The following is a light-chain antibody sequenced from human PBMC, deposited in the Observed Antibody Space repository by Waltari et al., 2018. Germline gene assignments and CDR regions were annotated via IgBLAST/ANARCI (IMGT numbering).Light chain of an antibody. J-gene: IGLJ2*01. CDR1: SGDIGGYNY. CDR3: SSYSTSSTLVV. V-gene: IGLV2-14*01. CDR2: EVS. Sequence: QSALTQPASVSGSPGQSITISCTGTSGDIGGYNYVSWYQQHPGRAPKLMIYEVSDRPAGGATRFSGSKAGNTASLTISGLQAEDEADYYCSSYSTSSTLVVFGGGTKLTVL.